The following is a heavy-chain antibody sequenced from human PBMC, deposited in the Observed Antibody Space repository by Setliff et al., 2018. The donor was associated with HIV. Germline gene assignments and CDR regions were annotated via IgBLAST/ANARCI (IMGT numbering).Heavy chain of an antibody. CDR2: IYRGGYT. V-gene: IGHV3-66*02. CDR1: GFTVSSNY. CDR3: AKENGTMDSSGYYLYSYFDL. J-gene: IGHJ2*01. Sequence: PGGSLRLSCAASGFTVSSNYMSWVRQAPGKGLEWVSVIYRGGYTDSADSVKGRFPISRDNSKSTLYLHMNSLRPEDTAVYYCAKENGTMDSSGYYLYSYFDLWGRGTLVTVSS. D-gene: IGHD3-22*01.